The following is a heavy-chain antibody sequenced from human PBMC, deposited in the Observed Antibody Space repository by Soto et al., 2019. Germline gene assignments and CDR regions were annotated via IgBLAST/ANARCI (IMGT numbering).Heavy chain of an antibody. Sequence: QVPLVQSGAEVKKPGASVRVSCETSGYRFTAYYIHWVRQAPGQGLEWMGRMNLDTGGTTYAQKFQGRVTMTRDTSISTAYMELSSLKSDDTAMYYCARDGNFAFLGYSFAFDFWGQGTLVTVSS. CDR3: ARDGNFAFLGYSFAFDF. CDR2: MNLDTGGT. J-gene: IGHJ4*02. D-gene: IGHD5-18*01. V-gene: IGHV1-2*06. CDR1: GYRFTAYY.